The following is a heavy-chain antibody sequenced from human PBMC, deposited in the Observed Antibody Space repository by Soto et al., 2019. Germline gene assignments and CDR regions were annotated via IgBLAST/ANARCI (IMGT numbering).Heavy chain of an antibody. CDR2: INGGGDST. J-gene: IGHJ4*02. V-gene: IGHV3-23*01. D-gene: IGHD1-1*01. CDR1: GFTFSSYA. Sequence: LRLSCAASGFTFSSYAMSWVRQAPGKGLEWVSGINGGGDSTYFADSVRGRFTISRDNSKNTLFLQMTSLRAEDTAVYYCARGWTFDLWGQGTLVTVSS. CDR3: ARGWTFDL.